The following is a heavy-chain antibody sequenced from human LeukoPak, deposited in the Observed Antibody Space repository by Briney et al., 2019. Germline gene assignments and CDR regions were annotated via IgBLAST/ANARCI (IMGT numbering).Heavy chain of an antibody. D-gene: IGHD2/OR15-2a*01. CDR1: GGSISSDY. CDR2: IYFTGST. V-gene: IGHV4-59*01. CDR3: ARQELAVTFAFDI. J-gene: IGHJ3*02. Sequence: KTSETLSLTCTVSGGSISSDYWSWIRQPPGKGLEWIGYIYFTGSTDYNPSFKSRVTMSVDTSENQFSLKLNSVTAAGTAVYYCARQELAVTFAFDIWGQGTVVTVSS.